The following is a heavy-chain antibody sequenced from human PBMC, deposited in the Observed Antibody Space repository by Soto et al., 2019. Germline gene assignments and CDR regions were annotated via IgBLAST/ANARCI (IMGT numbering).Heavy chain of an antibody. CDR3: ARGRRDCSSTSCYRWFDP. Sequence: SVKVSCKASGGTFSSYAISWVRQAPGQGLEWMGGIIPIFGTANYAQKFQGRVTITADESTSTAYMELSSLRSEDTAVYYCARGRRDCSSTSCYRWFDPWGQGTLVTVSS. D-gene: IGHD2-2*01. CDR2: IIPIFGTA. V-gene: IGHV1-69*13. J-gene: IGHJ5*02. CDR1: GGTFSSYA.